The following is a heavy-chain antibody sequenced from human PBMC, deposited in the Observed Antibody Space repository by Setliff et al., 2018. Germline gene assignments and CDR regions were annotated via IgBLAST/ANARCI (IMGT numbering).Heavy chain of an antibody. Sequence: ETLSLTCAVHGGSSFSGYYWSWVRQAPGKGLEWVANIKQDGSEKYYVDSVKGRFSISRDNAKNSLYLQMNSLRAEDTAVYYCARDPHFDSWGQGTLVTVSS. CDR2: IKQDGSEK. V-gene: IGHV3-7*01. J-gene: IGHJ4*02. CDR3: ARDPHFDS. CDR1: GGSSFSGYY.